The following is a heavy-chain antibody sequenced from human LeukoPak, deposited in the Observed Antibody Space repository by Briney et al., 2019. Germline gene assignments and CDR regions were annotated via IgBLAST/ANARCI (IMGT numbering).Heavy chain of an antibody. J-gene: IGHJ3*02. CDR2: IYYSGST. D-gene: IGHD1-26*01. Sequence: SETLSLTCTVSRGSISSYYWSWIRQPPRRGLEWIGYIYYSGSTNYYPSLKSRVTISVDTSKNQLSLKLMSVPAAETAVYYCARVELARWEGNDDAFDIWGQGTMVTVSS. CDR3: ARVELARWEGNDDAFDI. V-gene: IGHV4-59*01. CDR1: RGSISSYY.